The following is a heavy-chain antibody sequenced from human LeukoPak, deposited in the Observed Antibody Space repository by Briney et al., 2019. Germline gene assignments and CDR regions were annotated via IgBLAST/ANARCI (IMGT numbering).Heavy chain of an antibody. D-gene: IGHD6-13*01. CDR2: INTNTGNP. J-gene: IGHJ5*02. CDR3: GRDRSRQGLLVGQKKNNWFDP. Sequence: ASVTVSCTASGYTFTSYAMNWVRQAPGQGLEWMGWINTNTGNPTYAQGFTGRFVFSLDTSDSTAYLQISSLKAEDTAVYYCGRDRSRQGLLVGQKKNNWFDPWGQGTLVTVSS. CDR1: GYTFTSYA. V-gene: IGHV7-4-1*02.